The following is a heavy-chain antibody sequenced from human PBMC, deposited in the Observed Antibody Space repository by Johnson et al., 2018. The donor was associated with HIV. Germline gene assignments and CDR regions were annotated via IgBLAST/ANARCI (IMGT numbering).Heavy chain of an antibody. D-gene: IGHD5-12*01. J-gene: IGHJ3*02. Sequence: QVHLVESGGGLVKPGGSLRLSCAASGFTFSSYGMHWVRQAPGKGLEWVAFRRYDGSNKYYADSVKGRFTIPRNNSKNTLYLQMNSLRAEDTAVYYCAKVRGWSDDTFDIWGQGTMVTVSS. CDR3: AKVRGWSDDTFDI. CDR2: RRYDGSNK. V-gene: IGHV3-30*02. CDR1: GFTFSSYG.